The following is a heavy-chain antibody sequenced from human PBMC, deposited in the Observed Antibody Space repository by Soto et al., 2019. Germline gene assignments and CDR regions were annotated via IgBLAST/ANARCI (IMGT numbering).Heavy chain of an antibody. D-gene: IGHD2-8*01. J-gene: IGHJ5*02. CDR3: ARDNGMAGSFDP. CDR1: GFTFSSYS. CDR2: ITSSSTTI. V-gene: IGHV3-48*02. Sequence: PGGSLRLSCAASGFTFSSYSMNWARQAPGKGLELIAYITSSSTTIFYADSVKGRFTISRDNAKSSLYLQMNSLRDEDTAVYYCARDNGMAGSFDPWGQGTLVTVSS.